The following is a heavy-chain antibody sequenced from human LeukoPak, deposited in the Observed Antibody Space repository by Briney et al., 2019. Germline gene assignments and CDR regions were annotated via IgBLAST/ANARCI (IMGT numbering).Heavy chain of an antibody. D-gene: IGHD3-10*01. CDR2: ISGSGGST. CDR3: AKSVLLWFGELPQFDY. Sequence: QSGGSLRLPCAASGFTFSSYAMSWVRQAPGKGLEWVSAISGSGGSTYYADSVKGRFTISRDNSKNTLYLQMNSLRAEDTAVYYCAKSVLLWFGELPQFDYWGQGTLVTVSS. V-gene: IGHV3-23*01. CDR1: GFTFSSYA. J-gene: IGHJ4*02.